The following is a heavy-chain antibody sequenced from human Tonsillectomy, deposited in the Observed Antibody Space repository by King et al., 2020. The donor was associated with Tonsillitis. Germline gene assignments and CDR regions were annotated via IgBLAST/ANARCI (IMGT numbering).Heavy chain of an antibody. J-gene: IGHJ4*02. CDR3: ARGRHGYNDGYFDS. D-gene: IGHD5-24*01. V-gene: IGHV3-7*01. CDR2: INQDGSKK. CDR1: GFTFSTYW. Sequence: VQLVESGGGLVQPGGSLRLSCAASGFTFSTYWMNWVRQAPGKGLEWVANINQDGSKKHYVDSMKGRFTISREDAKNSLYLQMNSLRAEDTADYYCARGRHGYNDGYFDSWGQGTLVTVSS.